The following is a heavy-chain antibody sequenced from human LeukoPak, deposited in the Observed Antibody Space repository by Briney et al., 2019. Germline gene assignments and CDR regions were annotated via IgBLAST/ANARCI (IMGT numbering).Heavy chain of an antibody. Sequence: SETLSLSCSVSGGSISTYYWSWIRQPAGKGLEWIGRMYTTGDTNYNPSLKGRVTMSVALKLTSVTAADTAVYYCGRDGGRTSSDAVEIWGQGTMVIVSS. CDR3: GRDGGRTSSDAVEI. D-gene: IGHD2-2*01. J-gene: IGHJ3*02. CDR2: MYTTGDT. CDR1: GGSISTYY. V-gene: IGHV4-4*07.